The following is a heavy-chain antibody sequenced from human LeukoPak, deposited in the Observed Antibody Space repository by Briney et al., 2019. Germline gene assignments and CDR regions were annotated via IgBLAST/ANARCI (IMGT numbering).Heavy chain of an antibody. D-gene: IGHD3-10*01. V-gene: IGHV3-23*01. CDR2: ISGSGGST. J-gene: IGHJ4*02. CDR3: AKGGGSGSDYPDY. Sequence: GGSLRLSCAASGFTFSSYTMSWVRQAPGKGLEWVSVISGSGGSTYYADSVKGRFTVSRDNSKNTLYLQMNSLRADDTAVYYCAKGGGSGSDYPDYWGQGTLVTVPS. CDR1: GFTFSSYT.